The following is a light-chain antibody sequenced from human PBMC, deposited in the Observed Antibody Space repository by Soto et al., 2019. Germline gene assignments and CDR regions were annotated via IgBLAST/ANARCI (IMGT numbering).Light chain of an antibody. V-gene: IGKV1-12*01. CDR2: AAS. J-gene: IGKJ3*01. CDR1: QGSSSC. CDR3: QQANSFPFP. Sequence: DIPMTQSPSSVSASVGERVTITCRASQGSSSCLAWYQQKPGKAPKLLSYAASSLQSGVPSRFSGSGSGTDFTLTISSLQPEDFATYYFQQANSFPFPFGPGTKVDIK.